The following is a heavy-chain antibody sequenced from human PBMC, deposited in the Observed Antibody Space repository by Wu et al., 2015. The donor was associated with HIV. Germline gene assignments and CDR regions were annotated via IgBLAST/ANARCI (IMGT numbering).Heavy chain of an antibody. CDR2: IYYSGST. D-gene: IGHD5-18*01. J-gene: IGHJ6*02. CDR1: GGSISSGDYY. V-gene: IGHV4-30-4*08. Sequence: VQLQESGPGLVKPSQTLSLTCTVSGGSISSGDYYWSWIRQPPGKGLEWIGYIYYSGSTYYNPSLKSRVTISVDTSKNQFSLKLSSVTAADTAVYYCARAGVDTAMVTGVVWYGMDVWGQGTTVTVSS. CDR3: ARAGVDTAMVTGVVWYGMDV.